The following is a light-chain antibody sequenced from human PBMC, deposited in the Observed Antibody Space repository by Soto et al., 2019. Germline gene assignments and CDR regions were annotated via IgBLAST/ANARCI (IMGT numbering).Light chain of an antibody. V-gene: IGKV1-8*01. CDR2: AAS. J-gene: IGKJ1*01. CDR1: QGISSY. Sequence: AIRMTQSPSSLSASTGDRVTITCRSRQGISSYLACYQQKPGKAPKLLIYAASTLQSGVPSRFSGSGSGTDFNLTISCLQSEDFATYYCQQYYSYPQTFGQGTKVDIK. CDR3: QQYYSYPQT.